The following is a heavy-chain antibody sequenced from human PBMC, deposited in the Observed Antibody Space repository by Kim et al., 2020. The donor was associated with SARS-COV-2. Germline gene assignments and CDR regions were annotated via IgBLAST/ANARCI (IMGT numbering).Heavy chain of an antibody. J-gene: IGHJ5*02. CDR2: IYHSGST. CDR1: GYSISSGYY. V-gene: IGHV4-38-2*02. D-gene: IGHD6-6*01. CDR3: ARDSLRDIKQLVPVDWFDP. Sequence: SETLSLTCTVSGYSISSGYYWGWIRQPPGKGLEWIGSIYHSGSTYYNPSLKSRVTISVDTSKNQFSLKLSSVTAADTAVYYCARDSLRDIKQLVPVDWFDPWGQGTLVTVSS.